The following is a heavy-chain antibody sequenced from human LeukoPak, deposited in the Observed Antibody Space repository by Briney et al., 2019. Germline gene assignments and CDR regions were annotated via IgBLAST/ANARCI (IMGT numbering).Heavy chain of an antibody. CDR2: IRYDGSNK. CDR3: AKDEAFYGSGSYYDY. D-gene: IGHD3-10*01. Sequence: TGGSLRLSCAATGFTFSSYGMHWVRKAPGKGLEWVAFIRYDGSNKYYADSVKGRFTISRDNSKNTLYLQMNSLRAEDTAVYYCAKDEAFYGSGSYYDYWGQGTLVTVSS. CDR1: GFTFSSYG. V-gene: IGHV3-30*02. J-gene: IGHJ4*02.